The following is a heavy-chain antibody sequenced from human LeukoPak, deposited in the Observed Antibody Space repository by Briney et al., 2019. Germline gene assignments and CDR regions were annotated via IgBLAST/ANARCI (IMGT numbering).Heavy chain of an antibody. Sequence: KPSETLSLTCTVSGGSVSSYYWSWIRQPPGKGLEWIGYIYYSGSTNYNPSLKSRVTISVDTSKNQFSLKLSSVTAADTAVYYCARGGWGEQDIVVVPAANGGAFDIWGQGTMVTVSS. CDR2: IYYSGST. J-gene: IGHJ3*02. CDR1: GGSVSSYY. D-gene: IGHD2-2*01. V-gene: IGHV4-59*02. CDR3: ARGGWGEQDIVVVPAANGGAFDI.